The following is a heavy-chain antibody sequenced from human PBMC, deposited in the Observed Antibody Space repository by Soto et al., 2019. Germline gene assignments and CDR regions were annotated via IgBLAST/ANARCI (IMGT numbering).Heavy chain of an antibody. V-gene: IGHV1-18*01. CDR2: ISAYNGNT. Sequence: QVQLVQSGAEVKKPGASVKVSCKASGYTFTSYGISWARQAPGQGLEWMGWISAYNGNTNYAQKLQVRVTMTTETPTSTAYMELRSLTSDDTAVYYCARVKYYYYYMDVWGKGTTVTVSS. CDR3: ARVKYYYYYMDV. J-gene: IGHJ6*03. CDR1: GYTFTSYG.